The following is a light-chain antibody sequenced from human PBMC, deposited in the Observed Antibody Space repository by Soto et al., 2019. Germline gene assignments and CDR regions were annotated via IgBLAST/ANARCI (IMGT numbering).Light chain of an antibody. CDR1: SSDVGAYNY. V-gene: IGLV2-8*01. Sequence: QSVLTQPPSASGSPGQSVTISCTGTSSDVGAYNYVSWYQQHPGKAPKLMIYDVSKRPSGVPDRFSGSKSGNTASLTVSGLQAEDEADYYCSSYAGRNNFVFGGGTKHTVL. J-gene: IGLJ2*01. CDR2: DVS. CDR3: SSYAGRNNFV.